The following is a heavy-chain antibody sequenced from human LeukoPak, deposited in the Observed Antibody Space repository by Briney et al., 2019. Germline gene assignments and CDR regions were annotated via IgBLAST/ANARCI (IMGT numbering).Heavy chain of an antibody. CDR1: GGTFSSYA. J-gene: IGHJ4*02. CDR2: IIPIFGTA. V-gene: IGHV1-69*13. D-gene: IGHD5-18*01. CDR3: ARDWGKVDTATVSRLTYFDY. Sequence: ASVKVSCKASGGTFSSYAISWVRQAPGQGLEWMGGIIPIFGTANYAQKFQGRVTITADESTSTAYMELSSLRSEDTAVYYCARDWGKVDTATVSRLTYFDYWGQGTLVTVSS.